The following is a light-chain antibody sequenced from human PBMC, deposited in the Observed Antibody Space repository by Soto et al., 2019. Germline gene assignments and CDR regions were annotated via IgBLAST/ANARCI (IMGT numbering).Light chain of an antibody. CDR1: QSLANSF. CDR2: DTS. V-gene: IGKV3-20*01. Sequence: IVLTQSPATLSLSPGERATLCCRASQSLANSFIAWYQQKPGQAPRLLIYDTSSRASGIPDRFSGSGSGTDFTLTISRLETEDFAVFYCQQYGTSEIIFGQGTRLEIK. J-gene: IGKJ5*01. CDR3: QQYGTSEII.